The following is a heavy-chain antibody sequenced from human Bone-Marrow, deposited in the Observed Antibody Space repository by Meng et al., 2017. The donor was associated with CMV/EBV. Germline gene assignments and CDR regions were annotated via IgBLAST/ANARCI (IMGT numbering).Heavy chain of an antibody. CDR1: GFTFSSYA. CDR3: ARDPSVLDQWVDY. Sequence: GESLKISCAASGFTFSSYAMHWVRQAPGKGLEWVAVISYDGSNKYYADSVKGRFTISRDNSKNTLYLQTNSLRAEDTAVYYCARDPSVLDQWVDYWGQGRLVTVAS. CDR2: ISYDGSNK. D-gene: IGHD1-26*01. V-gene: IGHV3-30-3*01. J-gene: IGHJ4*02.